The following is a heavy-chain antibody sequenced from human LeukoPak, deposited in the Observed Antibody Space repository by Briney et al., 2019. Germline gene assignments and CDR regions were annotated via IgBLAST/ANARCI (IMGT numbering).Heavy chain of an antibody. CDR2: ISYDGKT. CDR1: GASINSYR. D-gene: IGHD3-22*01. CDR3: TKGYYEPCDF. Sequence: PSETLSLTCNVSGASINSYRWNWIRQPPGKGLEWIGYISYDGKTNYNPSLKSRLTLSVDTSKNQFSLNLNSVTAADTARYYCTKGYYEPCDFWGQGTLVTVTS. J-gene: IGHJ4*02. V-gene: IGHV4-59*01.